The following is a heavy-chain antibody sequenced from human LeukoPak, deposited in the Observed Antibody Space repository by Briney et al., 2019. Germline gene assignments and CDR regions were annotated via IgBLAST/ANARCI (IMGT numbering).Heavy chain of an antibody. D-gene: IGHD6-19*01. J-gene: IGHJ4*02. V-gene: IGHV4-61*05. CDR1: GGSISSSSYY. CDR3: ARASQWLVGY. Sequence: SETLSLTCTVSGGSISSSSYYWGWIRQPPGKGLEWIGYIYYSGSTNYNPSLKSRVTISVDTSKNQFSLKLSSVTAADTAVYYCARASQWLVGYWGQGTLVTVSS. CDR2: IYYSGST.